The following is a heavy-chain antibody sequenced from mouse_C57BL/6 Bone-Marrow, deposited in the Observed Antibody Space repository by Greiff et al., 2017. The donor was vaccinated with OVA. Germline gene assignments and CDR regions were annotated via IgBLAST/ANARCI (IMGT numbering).Heavy chain of an antibody. CDR1: GYSITSGYD. V-gene: IGHV3-1*01. CDR3: ARDWGESYAMDY. J-gene: IGHJ4*01. Sequence: EVQLQQSGPGMVKPSQSLSLTCTVTGYSITSGYDWHWIRHFPGNKLEWMGYISYSGSTNYNPSLKSRISITHDTSKNHFFLKLNSVTTEDTATYYCARDWGESYAMDYWGQGTSVTVSS. CDR2: ISYSGST.